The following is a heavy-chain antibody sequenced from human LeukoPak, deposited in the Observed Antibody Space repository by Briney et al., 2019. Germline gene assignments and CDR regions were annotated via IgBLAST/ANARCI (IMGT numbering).Heavy chain of an antibody. CDR1: GFTFSSYG. CDR3: TTDCPWIQLCYVDY. J-gene: IGHJ4*02. V-gene: IGHV3-15*01. Sequence: GRSLRLSCAASGFTFSSYGMHWVRQAPGKGLEWVGRIKSKTDGGTTDYAAPVKGRFTISRDDSKNTLYLQMNSLKTEDTAVYYCTTDCPWIQLCYVDYWGQGTLVTVSS. D-gene: IGHD5-18*01. CDR2: IKSKTDGGTT.